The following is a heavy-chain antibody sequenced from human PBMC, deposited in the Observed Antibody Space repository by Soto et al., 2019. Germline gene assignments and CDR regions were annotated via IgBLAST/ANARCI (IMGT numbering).Heavy chain of an antibody. CDR2: IYHSGST. Sequence: PSETLSLTCAVSGGSISSSNWWSWVRQPPGKGLEWIGEIYHSGSTNYNPSLKSRVTISVDKSKNQFSLKLSSVTAADTAAYYCARDRGLPLYYYYGMDVWGQGTTVTVSS. J-gene: IGHJ6*02. CDR1: GGSISSSNW. CDR3: ARDRGLPLYYYYGMDV. V-gene: IGHV4-4*02.